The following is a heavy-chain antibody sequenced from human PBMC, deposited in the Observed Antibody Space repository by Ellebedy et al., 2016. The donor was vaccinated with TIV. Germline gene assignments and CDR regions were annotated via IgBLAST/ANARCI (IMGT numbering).Heavy chain of an antibody. CDR3: ARNLYGIVTVNYFDS. Sequence: ASVKVSCXSSGGTFSTYAITWVRQAPRQGLEWLGRITPSGDGTSYAHKFQGRITMTTDTSTNTVYLDLSSLTSEDTAVYYCARNLYGIVTVNYFDSWGQGTLVTVSS. D-gene: IGHD3-16*01. V-gene: IGHV1-46*01. CDR1: GGTFSTYA. CDR2: ITPSGDGT. J-gene: IGHJ4*02.